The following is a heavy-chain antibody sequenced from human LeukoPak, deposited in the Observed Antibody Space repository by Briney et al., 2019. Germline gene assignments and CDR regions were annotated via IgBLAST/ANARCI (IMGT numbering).Heavy chain of an antibody. Sequence: SETLSLTCTVSGGSISSYYWSWIRQPPGKGLEWIGYIYYSGSTNYNPSLKSRVTISVDTSKNQFSLKLSSVTAADTAVYYCATLGALLWGGFDYWGQGTLVTVSS. J-gene: IGHJ4*02. D-gene: IGHD3-10*01. CDR3: ATLGALLWGGFDY. V-gene: IGHV4-59*01. CDR2: IYYSGST. CDR1: GGSISSYY.